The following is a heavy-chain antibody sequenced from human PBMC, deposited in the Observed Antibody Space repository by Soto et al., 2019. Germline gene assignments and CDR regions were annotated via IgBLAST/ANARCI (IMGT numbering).Heavy chain of an antibody. CDR1: GGSFSDYY. J-gene: IGHJ4*02. CDR2: INHSGST. Sequence: QVQLHQWGAGLLKPSETLSLTCAVYGGSFSDYYWSWIRQPPGKGLEWIGEINHSGSTNYNPSLQSRLTISVDTSKKQFSLNLNSVTAADTAVYYCARGKWLDPYWGQGTLVTVSS. V-gene: IGHV4-34*01. D-gene: IGHD6-19*01. CDR3: ARGKWLDPY.